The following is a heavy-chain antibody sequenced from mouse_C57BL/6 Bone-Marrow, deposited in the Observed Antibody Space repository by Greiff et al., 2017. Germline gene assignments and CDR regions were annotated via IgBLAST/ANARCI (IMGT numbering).Heavy chain of an antibody. D-gene: IGHD6-2*01. J-gene: IGHJ4*01. CDR3: ARKGSPYAMDY. V-gene: IGHV1-50*01. CDR2: IDPSDSYT. CDR1: GYTFTSYW. Sequence: VQLQQPGAELVKPGASVKLSCKASGYTFTSYWMQRVKQRPGQGLEWIGEIDPSDSYTNYNQKFKGKATLNVDTSSSTAYMQLSSLTSEDSAVYYCARKGSPYAMDYWGQGTSVTVSS.